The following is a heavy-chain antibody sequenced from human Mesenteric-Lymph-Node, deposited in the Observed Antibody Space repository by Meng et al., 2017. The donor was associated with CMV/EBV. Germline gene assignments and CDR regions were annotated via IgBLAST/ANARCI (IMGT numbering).Heavy chain of an antibody. V-gene: IGHV4-34*01. CDR1: GGSFSGYY. Sequence: QGQFHRWEAGLLKPSETLSVMCAVYGGSFSGYYWNWIRQSPEKGLEWIGEINHSGSTTYNPSFTSRIIISVDTSTNQISLNMSSVTAADTAVYYCARGSSYDILTGYFDYWGQGALVTVSS. CDR3: ARGSSYDILTGYFDY. CDR2: INHSGST. J-gene: IGHJ4*02. D-gene: IGHD3-9*01.